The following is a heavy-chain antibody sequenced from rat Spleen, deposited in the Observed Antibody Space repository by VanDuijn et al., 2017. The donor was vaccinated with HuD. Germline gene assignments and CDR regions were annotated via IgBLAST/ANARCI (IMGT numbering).Heavy chain of an antibody. J-gene: IGHJ3*01. Sequence: QVQLKESGPGLVQPSQTLSLTCTVSGFSLTSYTVSWVRQPPGKGLEWIAAISSGGSTYYNSALKSRLSISRDTSKSQVFLKMNSLQTEGTAMYFCARSGPYYGYNPFAYWGQGTLVTVSS. CDR3: ARSGPYYGYNPFAY. V-gene: IGHV2-6*01. CDR2: ISSGGST. CDR1: GFSLTSYT. D-gene: IGHD1-9*01.